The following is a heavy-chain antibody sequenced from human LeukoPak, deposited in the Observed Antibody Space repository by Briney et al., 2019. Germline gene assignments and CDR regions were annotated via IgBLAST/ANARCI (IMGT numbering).Heavy chain of an antibody. D-gene: IGHD5/OR15-5a*01. J-gene: IGHJ6*03. Sequence: GGSLRLSCAASGFTFSSYSMNWVRQAPGKGLEWVSYITGSISTIYYADSVKGRFTISRDNAKNSVYLQMNSLRLEDTAVYYCARVYELREEDYYYYYMDVWGKGPRSPSP. CDR1: GFTFSSYS. CDR3: ARVYELREEDYYYYYMDV. V-gene: IGHV3-48*01. CDR2: ITGSISTI.